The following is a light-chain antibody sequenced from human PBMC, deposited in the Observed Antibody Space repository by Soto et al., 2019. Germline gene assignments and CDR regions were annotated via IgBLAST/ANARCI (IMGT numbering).Light chain of an antibody. V-gene: IGKV1-6*01. CDR1: QGIRND. CDR2: AAS. Sequence: AIQMTQSPSSLSASVGDTVTITCRASQGIRNDLGWYQQKPGKAPKLLIYAASSLQSGVPSRFSGSGSDTDFTLTISGLQPEAFATYYCLQDYNYPRTFGQGTKVEIK. CDR3: LQDYNYPRT. J-gene: IGKJ1*01.